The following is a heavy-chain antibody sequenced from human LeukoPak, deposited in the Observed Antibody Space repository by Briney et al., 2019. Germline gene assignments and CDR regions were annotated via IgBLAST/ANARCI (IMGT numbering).Heavy chain of an antibody. J-gene: IGHJ6*03. CDR3: AKDPDLYYYYMDV. Sequence: GGSLRLSCAASGFTFSSYSMNWVRQAPGKGLEWVSYISSSSSTIYYADSVKGRFTISRDNAKNSLYLQMNSLRAEDTAVYYCAKDPDLYYYYMDVWGKGTTVTVSS. D-gene: IGHD1-14*01. CDR1: GFTFSSYS. V-gene: IGHV3-48*01. CDR2: ISSSSSTI.